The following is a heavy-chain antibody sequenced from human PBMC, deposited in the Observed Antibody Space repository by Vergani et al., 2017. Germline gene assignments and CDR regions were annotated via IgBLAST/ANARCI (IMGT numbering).Heavy chain of an antibody. D-gene: IGHD3-16*02. CDR2: FYTGGGT. J-gene: IGHJ6*02. CDR3: ARDPRYSATWPFRLRAMDV. CDR1: GGSISSGCYY. Sequence: QVQLQESGPGLVRPSQTLSLTCTVSGGSISSGCYYWSWFRQPAGKGLEWIGRFYTGGGTSYNPSLQSRVTISVDTSKNQFSLQLSSVTAADTAVYYCARDPRYSATWPFRLRAMDVWGQGTTVTVSS. V-gene: IGHV4-61*02.